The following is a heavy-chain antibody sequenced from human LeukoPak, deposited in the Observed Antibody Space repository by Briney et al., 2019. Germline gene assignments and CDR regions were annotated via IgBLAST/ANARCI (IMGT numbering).Heavy chain of an antibody. J-gene: IGHJ4*02. CDR2: IYYSGST. CDR3: ARGAPNWKSSFFDY. D-gene: IGHD1-1*01. Sequence: SETLSLTCTVSGGSISSSSYYWGWIRQPPGKGLEWIGSIYYSGSTYYNPSLKSRVTISIDTSQNQFSLKLTSVTAADTAVYYCARGAPNWKSSFFDYWGQGTLVTVSS. V-gene: IGHV4-39*07. CDR1: GGSISSSSYY.